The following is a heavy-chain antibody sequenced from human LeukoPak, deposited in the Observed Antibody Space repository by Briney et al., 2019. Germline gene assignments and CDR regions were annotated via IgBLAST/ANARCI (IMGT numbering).Heavy chain of an antibody. Sequence: GESLQISCKCSGFNFTSYWIGWVRQLPGRCVEWMGILYPGDSETRYSPSFQGQVTISADKSINTAYLQWSSLRASDTAIYYCATTSRHFDYWGQGTLLTVSS. J-gene: IGHJ4*02. CDR2: LYPGDSET. V-gene: IGHV5-51*01. CDR3: ATTSRHFDY. D-gene: IGHD6-6*01. CDR1: GFNFTSYW.